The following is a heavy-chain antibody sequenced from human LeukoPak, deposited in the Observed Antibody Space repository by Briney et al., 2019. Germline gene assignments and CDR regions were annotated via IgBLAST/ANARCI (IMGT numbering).Heavy chain of an antibody. CDR1: GFTFSSYA. D-gene: IGHD4-17*01. J-gene: IGHJ4*02. Sequence: PGGSLRLSCAASGFTFSSYAMSWVRQAPGKGLEWVSSISSSSSYIYYADSVKGRFTISRDNAKNSLYLQMNSLRAEDTAVYYCAGDLSPKSYGDYYNYWGQGTLVTVSS. V-gene: IGHV3-21*01. CDR3: AGDLSPKSYGDYYNY. CDR2: ISSSSSYI.